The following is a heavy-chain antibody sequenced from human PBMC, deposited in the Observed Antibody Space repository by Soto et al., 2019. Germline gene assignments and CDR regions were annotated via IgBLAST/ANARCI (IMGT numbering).Heavy chain of an antibody. Sequence: ESGPTLVNPTQTLTLTCTFSGFSLSTSGVGVGWIRQPPGKALEWLALIYWNDDKRYSPSLKSRLTITKDTSKNQVVLTMTNMDPVDTATYYCAHRGYYDSRAPGWFDPWGQGTLVTVSS. CDR2: IYWNDDK. CDR3: AHRGYYDSRAPGWFDP. D-gene: IGHD3-22*01. CDR1: GFSLSTSGVG. V-gene: IGHV2-5*01. J-gene: IGHJ5*02.